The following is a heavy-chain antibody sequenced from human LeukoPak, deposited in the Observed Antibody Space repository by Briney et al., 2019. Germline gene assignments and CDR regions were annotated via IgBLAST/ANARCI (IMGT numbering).Heavy chain of an antibody. CDR3: AKLAKYFYGAETFYFFEH. Sequence: GSLRLSCAASGFSLTTYWMSWVRQAQGKGLEWVANINQDGTEKYYVESVKGRFTISRDNGKNSLYLQMNSPRVEDTAVYYCAKLAKYFYGAETFYFFEHWGQGTPVTASS. CDR2: INQDGTEK. J-gene: IGHJ4*02. CDR1: GFSLTTYW. D-gene: IGHD3-10*01. V-gene: IGHV3-7*01.